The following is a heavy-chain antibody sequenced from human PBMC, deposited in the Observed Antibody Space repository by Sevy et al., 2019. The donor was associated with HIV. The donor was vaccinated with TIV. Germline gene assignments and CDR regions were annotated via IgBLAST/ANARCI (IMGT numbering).Heavy chain of an antibody. CDR1: GFTFTSYS. Sequence: GGSLRLSCAASGFTFTSYSMNWVRQAPGKGLEWVSSISRSRVYIYYADSVKGRFTISRDSTKNSLFLQMNSLRAEDTAVYYCARGSSDLEGDYWGQGTLVTVSS. J-gene: IGHJ4*02. CDR2: ISRSRVYI. D-gene: IGHD3-22*01. CDR3: ARGSSDLEGDY. V-gene: IGHV3-21*01.